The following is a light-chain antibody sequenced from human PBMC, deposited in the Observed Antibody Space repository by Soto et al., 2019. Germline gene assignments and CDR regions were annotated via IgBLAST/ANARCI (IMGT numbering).Light chain of an antibody. J-gene: IGKJ2*01. Sequence: EIVLTQSPGTLSLSPGERATLSCRASQSVSNNYLAWYQQRPGQAPRLLIYGASNRATGVPDRFSGTGSGTDFTLTISRLELEDFALYSCQQYGDSPIYTFGQGIKLEIK. CDR1: QSVSNNY. CDR3: QQYGDSPIYT. CDR2: GAS. V-gene: IGKV3-20*01.